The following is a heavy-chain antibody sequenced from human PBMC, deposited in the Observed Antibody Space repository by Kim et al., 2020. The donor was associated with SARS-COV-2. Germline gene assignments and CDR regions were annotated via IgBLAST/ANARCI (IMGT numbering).Heavy chain of an antibody. CDR3: ARLCLGELRYFDWLSRGGWFDP. Sequence: GGSLRLSCAASGFAFSSYSMNWVRQAPGKGLEWVSSISSSSSYIYYADSVKGRFTISRDNAKNSLYLQMNSLRAEDTAVYYCARLCLGELRYFDWLSRGGWFDPWGQGTLVTVSS. J-gene: IGHJ5*02. D-gene: IGHD3-9*01. V-gene: IGHV3-21*01. CDR1: GFAFSSYS. CDR2: ISSSSSYI.